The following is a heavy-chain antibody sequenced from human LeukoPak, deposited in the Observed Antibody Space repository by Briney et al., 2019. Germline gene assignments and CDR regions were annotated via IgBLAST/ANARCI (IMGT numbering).Heavy chain of an antibody. CDR3: ARGPRGYSYGLFDY. CDR1: GFTFSSYS. CDR2: ISSSSSYI. Sequence: GGSLRLSCAASGFTFSSYSMNWVRQAPGKGLEWVSSISSSSSYIYYADSVKGRFTISRDNAKNSLYLQMNRLRAEDTAVYYCARGPRGYSYGLFDYWGQGTLVTVSS. D-gene: IGHD5-18*01. J-gene: IGHJ4*02. V-gene: IGHV3-21*01.